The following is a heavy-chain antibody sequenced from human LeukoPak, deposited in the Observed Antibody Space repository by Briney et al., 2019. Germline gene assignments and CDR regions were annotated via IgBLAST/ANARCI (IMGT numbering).Heavy chain of an antibody. CDR2: ISSSGSTI. CDR3: TRSIFGHYDSSGYYYLDY. V-gene: IGHV3-11*01. CDR1: GFTFSDYC. Sequence: SGGSLRLSCAASGFTFSDYCTSWIRQAAGKGLEWVSYISSSGSTIYYADSVKGRFTISRDNAKNSLYLQMNSLRAEDTAVYYCTRSIFGHYDSSGYYYLDYWGQGTPVTVSS. D-gene: IGHD3-22*01. J-gene: IGHJ4*02.